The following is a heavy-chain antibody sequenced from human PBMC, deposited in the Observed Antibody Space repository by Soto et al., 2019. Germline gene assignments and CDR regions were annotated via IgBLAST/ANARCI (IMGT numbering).Heavy chain of an antibody. V-gene: IGHV1-69*06. CDR2: IIPIFATP. CDR1: GGTFSTYA. J-gene: IGHJ6*02. CDR3: AREGPVAGNYGMDV. Sequence: QVQLLQSGAEVKKPVSSVKVSCKASGGTFSTYAISWVRQAPGQGLEWMGGIIPIFATPSYAQKFQGRVTITVDKSTSTAYMELSSLRSEDTAVYYCAREGPVAGNYGMDVWGQGTTVTVSS. D-gene: IGHD6-19*01.